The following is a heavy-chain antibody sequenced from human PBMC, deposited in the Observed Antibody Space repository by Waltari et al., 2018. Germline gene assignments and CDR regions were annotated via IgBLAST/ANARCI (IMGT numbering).Heavy chain of an antibody. CDR3: ARDRSDIVVVPAAIRDYYYYYYMDV. D-gene: IGHD2-2*02. CDR1: GGSISSYY. Sequence: QVQLQESGPGLVKPSETLSLTCTVSGGSISSYYWSWIRQPAGKGLEWIGRIYTSGSTNYNPSLKSRVTMSVDTSKNQFSLKLSSVTAADTAVYYCARDRSDIVVVPAAIRDYYYYYYMDVWGKGTTVTISS. V-gene: IGHV4-4*07. CDR2: IYTSGST. J-gene: IGHJ6*03.